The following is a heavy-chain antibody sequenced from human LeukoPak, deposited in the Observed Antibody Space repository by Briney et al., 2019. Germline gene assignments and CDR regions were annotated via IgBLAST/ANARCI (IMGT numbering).Heavy chain of an antibody. Sequence: GESLKISCKGSGYSFTDYWIGWVRQMPGKGLQLMGIIAPGDSDTRYNPAFQGQVTISADKSISTAYLQWSSLKASDTAMYYCARGDCSGGNFHFDYWGQGNLVTVSS. J-gene: IGHJ4*02. V-gene: IGHV5-51*01. CDR3: ARGDCSGGNFHFDY. CDR2: IAPGDSDT. CDR1: GYSFTDYW. D-gene: IGHD2-15*01.